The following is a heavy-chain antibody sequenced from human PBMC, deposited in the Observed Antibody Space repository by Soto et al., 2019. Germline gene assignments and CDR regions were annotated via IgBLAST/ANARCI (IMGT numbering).Heavy chain of an antibody. J-gene: IGHJ4*02. Sequence: SLKISCAASGFTFDDYAMHWVRQAPGKGLEWVSGISWNSGSIGYADSVKGRFTISRDNAKNSLYLQMNSLRAEDTALYYCAKSGTLYYYDSSGYLDYWGQGTLVTVSS. CDR3: AKSGTLYYYDSSGYLDY. CDR1: GFTFDDYA. V-gene: IGHV3-9*01. CDR2: ISWNSGSI. D-gene: IGHD3-22*01.